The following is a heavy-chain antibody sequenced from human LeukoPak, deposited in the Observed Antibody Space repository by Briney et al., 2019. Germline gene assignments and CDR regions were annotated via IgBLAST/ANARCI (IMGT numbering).Heavy chain of an antibody. CDR2: IYSGGST. D-gene: IGHD4-11*01. V-gene: IGHV3-53*01. CDR1: GFTVSSNY. Sequence: GGSLRLSCAASGFTVSSNYMSWVRQAPGRGLKWVSVIYSGGSTYYEDSVKGRFTISRDNSKNTLYLQMNRLRAEDTAVYYCASRAPVPTDRFWFDPWGQGTLVTVSS. J-gene: IGHJ5*02. CDR3: ASRAPVPTDRFWFDP.